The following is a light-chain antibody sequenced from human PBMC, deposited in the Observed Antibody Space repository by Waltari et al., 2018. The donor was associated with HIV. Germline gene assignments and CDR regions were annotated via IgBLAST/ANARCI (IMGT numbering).Light chain of an antibody. Sequence: EIVLTQSPGTLSLSPVERVTLSCRASQKVTRDFFAWYQQKPGQAPGLLIYATATRATGVPERFSATGSGTDFSLTISRLEPEDFAVYYCQLFGDSSFTFGQGTRLEIK. CDR3: QLFGDSSFT. CDR1: QKVTRDF. J-gene: IGKJ2*01. CDR2: ATA. V-gene: IGKV3-20*01.